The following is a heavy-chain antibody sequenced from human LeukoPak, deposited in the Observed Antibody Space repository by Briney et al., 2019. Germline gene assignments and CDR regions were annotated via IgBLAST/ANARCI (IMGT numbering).Heavy chain of an antibody. CDR2: ISYIGTT. V-gene: IGHV4-59*11. CDR3: ARDLVTVTKGFDI. D-gene: IGHD4-17*01. CDR1: GDSFSSHH. Sequence: PSETLSLTCAVSGDSFSSHHWTWIRQPPGRGLEWIGYISYIGTTNYNPSLKSRVTISIDTSKNQFSLKLSSVTTADTAVYYCARDLVTVTKGFDIWGLGTMVSVSS. J-gene: IGHJ3*02.